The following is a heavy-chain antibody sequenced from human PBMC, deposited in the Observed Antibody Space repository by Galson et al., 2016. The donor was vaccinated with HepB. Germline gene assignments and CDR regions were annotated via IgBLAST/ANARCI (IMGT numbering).Heavy chain of an antibody. J-gene: IGHJ5*02. D-gene: IGHD3-10*01. CDR2: ITWNSGTI. V-gene: IGHV3-9*01. CDR3: AKAGFGSGSYPFDP. CDR1: GFNFLDYG. Sequence: SLRLSCAASGFNFLDYGMHWVRQAPGKGLEWISGITWNSGTIGYADSVKGRFSISKDNAKSSLYLQMNSLRAEDTALYYCAKAGFGSGSYPFDPWGQGTRVTVSS.